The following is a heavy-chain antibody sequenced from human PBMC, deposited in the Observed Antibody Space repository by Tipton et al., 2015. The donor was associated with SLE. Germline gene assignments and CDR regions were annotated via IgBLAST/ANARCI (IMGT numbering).Heavy chain of an antibody. CDR3: ARKGTQQPLDY. Sequence: QLVQSGAEVKKPGASVKVSCKASGYTFTSYYMHWVRQAPGQGLEWMGIINPSGGSTSYAQKFQGRVTMTRDTSTSTGYMELRSLRSDDTAVYYCARKGTQQPLDYWGQGTLVTVSS. J-gene: IGHJ4*02. CDR1: GYTFTSYY. V-gene: IGHV1-46*01. CDR2: INPSGGST. D-gene: IGHD1/OR15-1a*01.